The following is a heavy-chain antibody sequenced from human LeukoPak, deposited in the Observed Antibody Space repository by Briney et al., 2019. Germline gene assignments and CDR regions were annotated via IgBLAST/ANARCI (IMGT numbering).Heavy chain of an antibody. Sequence: GESLRISRKGSGYSFTSYWIGWVRQMPGKGLEWMGIIYPGDSDTRYSPSFQGQVTISADKSISTAYLQWSSLKASDTAMYYCARLPEDSSGYFTFDYWGQGTLVTVSS. CDR2: IYPGDSDT. CDR3: ARLPEDSSGYFTFDY. V-gene: IGHV5-51*01. J-gene: IGHJ4*02. D-gene: IGHD3-22*01. CDR1: GYSFTSYW.